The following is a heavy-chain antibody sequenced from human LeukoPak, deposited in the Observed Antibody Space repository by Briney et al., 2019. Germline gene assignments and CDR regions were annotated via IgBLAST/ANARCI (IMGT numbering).Heavy chain of an antibody. D-gene: IGHD2-2*01. CDR3: ARVPMGTSLKYAFDY. V-gene: IGHV1-69*05. J-gene: IGHJ4*02. CDR2: IIPIFGTA. CDR1: GGTFSSYA. Sequence: SVRVSCKASGGTFSSYAISWVRQAPGQGLEWMGGIIPIFGTANYAQKFQGRVTITTDESTSTAYMELSSLRSEDTAVYYCARVPMGTSLKYAFDYWGQGTLVTVSS.